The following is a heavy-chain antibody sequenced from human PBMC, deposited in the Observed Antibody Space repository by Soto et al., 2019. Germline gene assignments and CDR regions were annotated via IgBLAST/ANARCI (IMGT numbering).Heavy chain of an antibody. V-gene: IGHV3-48*02. CDR2: ISSSGVI. CDR3: ATDHFGSNSDALEY. Sequence: EVQLVESGGAWVQPGGSLRLSCAASGFSFSSYSMNWVRQAPGKGLEWVSFISSSGVIYYADSVKGRFSISRDNAKNSLSLQMFSLRDEDTAIYFCATDHFGSNSDALEYWGQGTPVTVSS. CDR1: GFSFSSYS. J-gene: IGHJ4*02. D-gene: IGHD1-1*01.